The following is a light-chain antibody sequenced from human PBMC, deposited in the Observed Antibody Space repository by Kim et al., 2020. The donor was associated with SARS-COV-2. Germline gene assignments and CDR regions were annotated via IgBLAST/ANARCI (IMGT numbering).Light chain of an antibody. CDR2: SAS. J-gene: IGKJ2*01. Sequence: ASVGDRVTITCRASQGISSYLAWYQQKPGKAPKLLIYSASTLQSGVPSRFSGSGSGTEFSLTISSLQPEDFATYYCQQLSSYPRQTFGQGTKLEI. CDR1: QGISSY. CDR3: QQLSSYPRQT. V-gene: IGKV1-9*01.